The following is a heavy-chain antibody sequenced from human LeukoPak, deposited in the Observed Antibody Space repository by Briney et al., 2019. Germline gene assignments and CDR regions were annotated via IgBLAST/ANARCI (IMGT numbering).Heavy chain of an antibody. D-gene: IGHD3-9*01. CDR1: GYSISSGYY. CDR3: ARDLTGYYHFDY. J-gene: IGHJ4*02. V-gene: IGHV4-38-2*02. CDR2: MYYSGST. Sequence: SETLSLSCAVSGYSISSGYYWGWIRQPPGKGLEWIGTMYYSGSTFYNPSLKSRVTISVDTSKKQFSLKLSSVTDADTAVYYCARDLTGYYHFDYWGQGTLVTVSS.